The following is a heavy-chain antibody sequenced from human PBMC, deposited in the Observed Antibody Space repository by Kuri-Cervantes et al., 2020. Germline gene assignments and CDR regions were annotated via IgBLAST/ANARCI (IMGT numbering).Heavy chain of an antibody. CDR1: GFTFSSYA. J-gene: IGHJ6*03. Sequence: GGSLRLSCAASGFTFSSYAMSWVRQAPGKGLEWVSAISGSGGSTYYADSVKGRFTISRDNAKNSLYLQMNSLRAEDTAVYYCAREGYYGSGSLYYYYYYMDVWGKGTTVTVSS. V-gene: IGHV3-23*01. D-gene: IGHD3-10*01. CDR3: AREGYYGSGSLYYYYYYMDV. CDR2: ISGSGGST.